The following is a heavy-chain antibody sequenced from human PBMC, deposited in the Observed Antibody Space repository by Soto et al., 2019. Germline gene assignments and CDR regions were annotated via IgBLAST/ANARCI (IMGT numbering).Heavy chain of an antibody. CDR2: INPSGGST. CDR3: ARLGIAAHTDDY. J-gene: IGHJ4*02. Sequence: GASVKVSCRASGYTFTSYYMHWVRQAPGQGLEWMGIINPSGGSTSYAQKFQGRVTMTRDTSTSTVYMELSSLRSEDTAVYYCARLGIAAHTDDYWGQGTLVTVSS. V-gene: IGHV1-46*01. D-gene: IGHD6-13*01. CDR1: GYTFTSYY.